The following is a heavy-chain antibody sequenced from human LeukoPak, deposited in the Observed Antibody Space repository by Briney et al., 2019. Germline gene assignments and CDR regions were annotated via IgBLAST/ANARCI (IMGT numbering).Heavy chain of an antibody. CDR1: GFTFSSYA. J-gene: IGHJ4*02. CDR3: ATGSGTSNAPLDY. V-gene: IGHV3-23*01. D-gene: IGHD1-1*01. Sequence: GGSLRLSCAASGFTFSSYAMSWVRQAPGKGLEWVSAISGSGGSTYYANSVKGRFTISRDNSKNTLYLQMNSLRAEDTAVYYCATGSGTSNAPLDYWGQGTLVTVSS. CDR2: ISGSGGST.